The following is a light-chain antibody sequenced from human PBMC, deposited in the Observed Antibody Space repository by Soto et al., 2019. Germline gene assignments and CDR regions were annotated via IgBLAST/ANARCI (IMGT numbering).Light chain of an antibody. CDR3: QQYYKWPLT. V-gene: IGKV3-15*01. CDR1: QSVAYA. Sequence: ENVLTQSPGTLSLFPGERATLSCGASQSVAYALAWYQQKPGQAPRLLIYDASTRATGIPARLSGSGSGTEFTLTISSLESQDFAVYYCQQYYKWPLTFGGGTKVDIK. J-gene: IGKJ4*01. CDR2: DAS.